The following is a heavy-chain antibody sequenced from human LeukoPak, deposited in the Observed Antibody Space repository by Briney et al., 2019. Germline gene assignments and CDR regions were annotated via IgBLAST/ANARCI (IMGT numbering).Heavy chain of an antibody. V-gene: IGHV1-24*01. J-gene: IGHJ6*02. CDR1: GYTLTELS. CDR2: FDPEDGET. Sequence: ASVKVSCKVSGYTLTELSMHWVRQAPGKGLEWRGGFDPEDGETIYAQKFQGRVTMTEDTSTDTAYMELSSLRSEDTAVYYCARGESSSSWSYYYYYGMDVWGQGTTVTVSS. D-gene: IGHD6-13*01. CDR3: ARGESSSSWSYYYYYGMDV.